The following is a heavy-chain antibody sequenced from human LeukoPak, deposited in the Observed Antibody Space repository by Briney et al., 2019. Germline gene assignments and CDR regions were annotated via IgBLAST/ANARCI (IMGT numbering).Heavy chain of an antibody. Sequence: GGSLRLSCAASGFPFSSYAMSWVRQAPGKGLEWVSAISGSGGSTYYAGSVKGRFTISRDNSKNTLYLQMNSLRVEDTAIYYCTTEGYYVSGIYWGQGTLVTVSS. D-gene: IGHD3-10*01. V-gene: IGHV3-23*01. J-gene: IGHJ4*02. CDR2: ISGSGGST. CDR3: TTEGYYVSGIY. CDR1: GFPFSSYA.